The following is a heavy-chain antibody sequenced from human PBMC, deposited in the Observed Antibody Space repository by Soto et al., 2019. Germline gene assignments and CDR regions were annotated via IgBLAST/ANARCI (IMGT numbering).Heavy chain of an antibody. D-gene: IGHD2-15*01. CDR1: GGSISSGDYY. V-gene: IGHV4-39*07. Sequence: SETLSLTCTVSGGSISSGDYYWGWIRQPPGKGLEWIGTIYRSGSTYYNPSLKSRATMSVDTSLNQFSLKLRSVTAADTAVYYCARESGCSGGICSLPYFFDYWGRGTLVTVSS. CDR2: IYRSGST. CDR3: ARESGCSGGICSLPYFFDY. J-gene: IGHJ4*02.